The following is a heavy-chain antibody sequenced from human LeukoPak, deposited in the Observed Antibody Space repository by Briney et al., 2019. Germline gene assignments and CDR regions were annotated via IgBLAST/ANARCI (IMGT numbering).Heavy chain of an antibody. V-gene: IGHV4-30-4*07. CDR3: ASRSGSYSRRGFDP. Sequence: TLSPTCAVSGTSISSGGYSWSWIRQPPGKGLEWIGYIYYSRSTYYIPSLESRVTISVDTTKNQFSLKLSSVTAADTAVYYCASRSGSYSRRGFDPWGQGTLVTVSS. CDR1: GTSISSGGYS. D-gene: IGHD1-26*01. J-gene: IGHJ5*02. CDR2: IYYSRST.